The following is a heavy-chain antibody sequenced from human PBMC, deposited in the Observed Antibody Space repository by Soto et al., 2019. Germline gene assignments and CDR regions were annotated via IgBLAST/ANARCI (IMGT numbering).Heavy chain of an antibody. J-gene: IGHJ4*02. D-gene: IGHD1-26*01. V-gene: IGHV3-33*01. CDR1: GFSFSTYG. CDR2: IWNDGSNK. CDR3: ARDQQGATWD. Sequence: QVQLVESGGGVVQPGGSLRLSCAASGFSFSTYGMHWVRQAPGKGLEWVAVIWNDGSNKYYIDSVKGRFTVSRDNSKNTLYLQMNSLRAEDTAMYFCARDQQGATWDWGKGTLVTVSS.